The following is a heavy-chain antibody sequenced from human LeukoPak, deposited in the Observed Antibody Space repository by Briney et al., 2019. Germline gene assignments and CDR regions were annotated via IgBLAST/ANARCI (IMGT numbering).Heavy chain of an antibody. Sequence: PGGSLRLSCAASGFTFSSHAMSWVRQAPGKGLEWVSAISGSGGSTYYADSVKGRFTISRDNSKNTLYLQMNSLRAEDTAVYYCAKDLGGGGYYDIPYYFDYWGQGTLVTVSS. CDR3: AKDLGGGGYYDIPYYFDY. D-gene: IGHD3-9*01. V-gene: IGHV3-23*01. CDR2: ISGSGGST. CDR1: GFTFSSHA. J-gene: IGHJ4*02.